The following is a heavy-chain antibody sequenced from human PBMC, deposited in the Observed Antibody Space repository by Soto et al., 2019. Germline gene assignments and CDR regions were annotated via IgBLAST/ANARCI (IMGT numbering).Heavy chain of an antibody. J-gene: IGHJ6*02. V-gene: IGHV1-3*01. CDR1: GYTFSNYA. Sequence: ASVKVSCKATGYTFSNYALHWVRQAPGQRLQWVGWINAGNGYTQYSQNFQGRVTLTRDTSATTAYMELSSLRSEDTALYYCARVLCCSGGRCRGDYDYGWDVWGQGTTATVSS. CDR3: ARVLCCSGGRCRGDYDYGWDV. CDR2: INAGNGYT. D-gene: IGHD2-15*01.